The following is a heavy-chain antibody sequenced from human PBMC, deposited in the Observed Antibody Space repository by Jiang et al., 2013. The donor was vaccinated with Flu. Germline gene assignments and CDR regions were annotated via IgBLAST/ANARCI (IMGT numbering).Heavy chain of an antibody. Sequence: YSPSFEGHVTISADKSISTAYLHWSSLTASDTAIYYCVRHAFGYSGWHYFDSWGQGTLVTVSS. D-gene: IGHD6-19*01. V-gene: IGHV5-10-1*01. CDR3: VRHAFGYSGWHYFDS. J-gene: IGHJ4*02.